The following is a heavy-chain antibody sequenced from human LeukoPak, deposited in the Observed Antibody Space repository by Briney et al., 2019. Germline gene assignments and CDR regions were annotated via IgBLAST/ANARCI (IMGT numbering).Heavy chain of an antibody. CDR3: ARGRRRGVVVPAASKYFGY. J-gene: IGHJ4*02. CDR2: INHSGST. Sequence: KPSETLSLTCAVYGGSFSGYYWSWIRQPPGKGLEWIGEINHSGSTNYNPSLKSRVTISVDTSKNQFSLKLSSVTAADTAVYYCARGRRRGVVVPAASKYFGYWGQGTLVTVSS. CDR1: GGSFSGYY. V-gene: IGHV4-34*01. D-gene: IGHD2-2*01.